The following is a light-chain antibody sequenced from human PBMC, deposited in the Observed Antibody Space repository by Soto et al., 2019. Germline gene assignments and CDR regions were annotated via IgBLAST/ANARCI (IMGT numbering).Light chain of an antibody. CDR2: RND. V-gene: IGLV1-47*01. CDR3: AAWDDSLSGVA. CDR1: SSNIGSNY. J-gene: IGLJ3*02. Sequence: QSVLTQPPSASGAPGQRVTISCSGSSSNIGSNYVYWYQQLPGTAPKLLIYRNDQRPSGVPDRFSGSKSGTSASLAISGLRSDDEADHYCAAWDDSLSGVAFGGGTKLTVL.